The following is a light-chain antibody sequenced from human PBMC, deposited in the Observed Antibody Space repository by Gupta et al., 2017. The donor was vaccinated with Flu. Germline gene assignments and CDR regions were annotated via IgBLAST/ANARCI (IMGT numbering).Light chain of an antibody. CDR1: QTVSSY. CDR3: KQTFTDPRT. CDR2: GAT. Sequence: IQMTQSPSTLSASVGDRITITCRASQTVSSYVSWYQKKPGKAPKLLIYGATTLQSGVPSNFSATISGTHFTLTISRLQLEDFATYYCKQTFTDPRTFGQGTKVEIK. V-gene: IGKV1-39*01. J-gene: IGKJ1*01.